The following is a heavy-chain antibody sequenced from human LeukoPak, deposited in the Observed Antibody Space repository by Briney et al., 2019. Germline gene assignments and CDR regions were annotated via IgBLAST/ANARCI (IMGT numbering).Heavy chain of an antibody. V-gene: IGHV3-11*01. Sequence: GGSLRLSCAVSGFTFCEYYMFWLRQAPGGGGEGGSYISNSGSIIYYADSVKGRFTVSRDNAKDSLYLQMNSLRAEDTAVYYCARAVSADTAMVYFDYWGQGTLVTVSS. CDR3: ARAVSADTAMVYFDY. J-gene: IGHJ4*02. D-gene: IGHD5-18*01. CDR1: GFTFCEYY. CDR2: ISNSGSII.